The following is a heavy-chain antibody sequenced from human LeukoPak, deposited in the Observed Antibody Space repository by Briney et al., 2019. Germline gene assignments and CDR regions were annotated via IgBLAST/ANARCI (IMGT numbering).Heavy chain of an antibody. Sequence: ASVKVSCKAFGYTFTSNYMHWVRQAPGQGPEWMGVISPSGGSTTYAQKFQGRVTLTRDMSTSTDYLELSSLRSEDTAVYYCASGPGYFDYWGQGTLVTVSS. CDR1: GYTFTSNY. V-gene: IGHV1-46*01. CDR2: ISPSGGST. CDR3: ASGPGYFDY. J-gene: IGHJ4*02.